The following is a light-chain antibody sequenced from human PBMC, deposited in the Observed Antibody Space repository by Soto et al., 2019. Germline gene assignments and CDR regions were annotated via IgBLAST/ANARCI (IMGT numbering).Light chain of an antibody. CDR3: AAWDDSLSGL. CDR1: SSNIGSNY. J-gene: IGLJ2*01. Sequence: QSVLTQPPSASWTPGQRVTISCSGSSSNIGSNYVYWYQQLPGTAPKLLIYRNNQRPSGVPDRFSGSKSGTSASLAISGLRSEDEADYYCAAWDDSLSGLFGGGTKLTVL. V-gene: IGLV1-47*01. CDR2: RNN.